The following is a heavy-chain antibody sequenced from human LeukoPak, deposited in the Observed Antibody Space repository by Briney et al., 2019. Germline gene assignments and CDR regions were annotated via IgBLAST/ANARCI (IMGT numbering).Heavy chain of an antibody. CDR3: ARAESLRTKDYYYYYYMDV. CDR1: GGSISSYY. J-gene: IGHJ6*03. D-gene: IGHD1-14*01. CDR2: IYTSGST. Sequence: PSETLSLTCTVTGGSISSYYWSWIRQPAGKGLEWIGRIYTSGSTNYNPSLKSRVTISVDTSKNQFSLKLSSVTAADTAVYYCARAESLRTKDYYYYYYMDVWGKGTTVTVSS. V-gene: IGHV4-4*07.